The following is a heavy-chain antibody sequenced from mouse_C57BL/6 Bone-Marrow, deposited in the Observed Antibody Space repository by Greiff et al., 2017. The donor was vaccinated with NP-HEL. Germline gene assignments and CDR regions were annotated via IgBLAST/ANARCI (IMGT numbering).Heavy chain of an antibody. CDR3: ARSRRSYWYFDV. J-gene: IGHJ1*03. CDR1: GYTFTSYG. Sequence: QVQLQQPGAELVKPGASVKLSCKASGYTFTSYGISWVKQRTGQGLEWIGEIYPRSGNTYYNEKFKGKATLTADKSSSTAYMELRSLTSEDSAVYFCARSRRSYWYFDVWGTGTTVTVSS. CDR2: IYPRSGNT. V-gene: IGHV1-81*01.